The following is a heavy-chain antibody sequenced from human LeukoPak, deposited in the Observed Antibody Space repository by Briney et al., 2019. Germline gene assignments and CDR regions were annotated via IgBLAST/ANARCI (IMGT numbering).Heavy chain of an antibody. V-gene: IGHV4-34*01. CDR3: ARGSTGVLRYFDWLLSSQNYFDY. D-gene: IGHD3-9*01. J-gene: IGHJ4*02. CDR1: GGSFSGYC. Sequence: SETLSLTCAVYGGSFSGYCWSWIRQPPGKGLEWIGEINHSGSTNYNPSLKSRVTISVDTSKNQFSLKLSSVTAADTAVYYCARGSTGVLRYFDWLLSSQNYFDYWGQGTLVTVSS. CDR2: INHSGST.